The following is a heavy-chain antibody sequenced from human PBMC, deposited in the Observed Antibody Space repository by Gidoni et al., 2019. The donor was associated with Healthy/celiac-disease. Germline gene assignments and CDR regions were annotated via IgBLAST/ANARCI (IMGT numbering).Heavy chain of an antibody. D-gene: IGHD1-26*01. Sequence: QVQLVQSGAEVKKPGASVKVSCKASGYTFTSYGISWVRQAPGQGLEWMGWISAYNGNTNYAQKLQGRVTMTKDTSTSTAYMELRSLRSDDTAVYYCARDEEGATYYYYYGMDVWGQGTTVTVSS. CDR3: ARDEEGATYYYYYGMDV. J-gene: IGHJ6*02. V-gene: IGHV1-18*01. CDR1: GYTFTSYG. CDR2: ISAYNGNT.